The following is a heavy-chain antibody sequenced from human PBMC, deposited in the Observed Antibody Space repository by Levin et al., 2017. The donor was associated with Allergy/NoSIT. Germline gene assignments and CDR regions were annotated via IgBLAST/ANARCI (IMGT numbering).Heavy chain of an antibody. CDR1: GFSLSNARMG. V-gene: IGHV2-26*01. Sequence: GSGPTLVKPTETLTLTCTVSGFSLSNARMGVSWIRQPPGKALEWLAHIFSKTEKSFTTSLKTRLNISMDISKSQVVLTLANMDPVDTPTYYCARVGCTGRSCYGQSTYFDPWGQGTLVTVSS. J-gene: IGHJ5*02. D-gene: IGHD2-15*01. CDR3: ARVGCTGRSCYGQSTYFDP. CDR2: IFSKTEK.